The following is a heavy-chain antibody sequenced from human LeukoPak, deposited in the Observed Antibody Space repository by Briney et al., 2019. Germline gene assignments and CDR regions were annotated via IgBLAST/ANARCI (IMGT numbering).Heavy chain of an antibody. CDR2: IYYSGST. CDR3: ASEFGGSLGP. V-gene: IGHV4-39*07. J-gene: IGHJ5*02. CDR1: GGSISSSSYY. D-gene: IGHD1-26*01. Sequence: SETLSLTCTVSGGSISSSSYYWGWIRQPPGKGLEWIGSIYYSGSTNYNPSLKSRVTISVDTSKNQFSLKLSSVTAADTAVYYCASEFGGSLGPWGQGTLVAVSS.